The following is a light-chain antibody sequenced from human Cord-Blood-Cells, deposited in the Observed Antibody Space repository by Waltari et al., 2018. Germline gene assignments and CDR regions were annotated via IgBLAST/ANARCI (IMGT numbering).Light chain of an antibody. CDR2: DVS. V-gene: IGLV2-11*01. Sequence: QSALTQPRSVSGSPGQSVTISCPGTSSYVGGYNYVSWYQQHPVKAPKLMIYDVSKRPSGVPDRFSGSKSGNTASLTISGLQAEDEADYYCCSYAGSYTWVFGGGTKLTVL. J-gene: IGLJ3*02. CDR1: SSYVGGYNY. CDR3: CSYAGSYTWV.